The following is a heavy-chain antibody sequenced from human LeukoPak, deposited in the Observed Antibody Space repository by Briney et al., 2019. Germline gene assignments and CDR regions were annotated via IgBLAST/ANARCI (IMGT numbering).Heavy chain of an antibody. V-gene: IGHV4-59*08. J-gene: IGHJ4*02. CDR3: ARFRGTSSWHQEVFDY. D-gene: IGHD2-15*01. CDR1: GGSISSYY. Sequence: SETLSLTCTVSGGSISSYYWSWIRQPPGKGLEWIGYIYYSGSTNYNPSLKGRVTISVDTSKNQFSLKLSSVTAADTAVYYCARFRGTSSWHQEVFDYWGQGAPVTVSS. CDR2: IYYSGST.